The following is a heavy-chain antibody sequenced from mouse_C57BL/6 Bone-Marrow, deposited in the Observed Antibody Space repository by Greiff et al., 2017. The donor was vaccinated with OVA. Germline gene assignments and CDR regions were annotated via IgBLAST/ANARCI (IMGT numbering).Heavy chain of an antibody. J-gene: IGHJ2*01. V-gene: IGHV1-19*01. CDR1: GYTFTDYY. CDR3: ARGKLGLSFFDY. D-gene: IGHD4-1*01. CDR2: INPYNGGT. Sequence: VQLQQSGPVLVKPGASVKMSCKASGYTFTDYYMNWVKQSHGKSLEWIGVINPYNGGTSYNQKFKGKATLTVDKSSSTAYMELNSLTSEDSAVYYCARGKLGLSFFDYWGQGTTLTVSS.